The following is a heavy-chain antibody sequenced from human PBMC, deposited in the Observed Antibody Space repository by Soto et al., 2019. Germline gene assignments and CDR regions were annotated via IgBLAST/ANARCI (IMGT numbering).Heavy chain of an antibody. D-gene: IGHD3-22*01. V-gene: IGHV3-23*01. CDR2: ISGSGGST. Sequence: EVQLLESGGGLVQPGGSLRLSCAASGFTFSSYAMSWVHQAPGKGLEWVSAISGSGGSTYYADSVKGRFTISRDNSKNTLYLQMNSLRAEDTAVYYCAKDQGREGPMIVVVTPYYFDYWGQGTLVTVSS. CDR1: GFTFSSYA. J-gene: IGHJ4*02. CDR3: AKDQGREGPMIVVVTPYYFDY.